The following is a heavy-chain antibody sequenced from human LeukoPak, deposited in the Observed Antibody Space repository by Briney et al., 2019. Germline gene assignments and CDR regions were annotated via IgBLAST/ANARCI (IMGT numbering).Heavy chain of an antibody. Sequence: ASVKVSCKASGYTFTSYDINWVRQATGQGLEWMGWISAYNGNTNYAQKLQGRVTMTTDTSTSTAYMELRSLRSDDTAVYYCARGGPAYCGGDCYSDYWGQGTLVTVSS. V-gene: IGHV1-18*01. CDR1: GYTFTSYD. J-gene: IGHJ4*02. CDR2: ISAYNGNT. CDR3: ARGGPAYCGGDCYSDY. D-gene: IGHD2-21*02.